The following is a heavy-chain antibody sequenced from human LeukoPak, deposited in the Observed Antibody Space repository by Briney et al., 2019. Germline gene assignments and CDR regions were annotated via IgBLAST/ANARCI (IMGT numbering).Heavy chain of an antibody. CDR1: GGSFSGYY. CDR2: INHSGST. J-gene: IGHJ5*02. V-gene: IGHV4-34*01. Sequence: SVTLSLTCAVYGGSFSGYYWSWIRQPPGKGLEWIGEINHSGSTNYNPSLKSRVTISVDTSKNQFSLKLSSVTAADTAVYYCASGGGYCSSTSCYAGWFDPWGQGTLVTVSS. CDR3: ASGGGYCSSTSCYAGWFDP. D-gene: IGHD2-2*01.